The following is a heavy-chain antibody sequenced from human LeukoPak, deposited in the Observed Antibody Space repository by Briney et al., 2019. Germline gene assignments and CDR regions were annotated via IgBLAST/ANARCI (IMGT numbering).Heavy chain of an antibody. V-gene: IGHV1-46*01. Sequence: ASVKVSCKASGYTFTRYYMHWVRQAPGRGPEWMGIINPSGGSTSYAQKFQGRVTMTRDTSTSTVYMELSSLRSEDTAVYYCARDSDYVWGSYRSAFDYWGQGTLFTVFS. CDR2: INPSGGST. J-gene: IGHJ4*02. CDR3: ARDSDYVWGSYRSAFDY. D-gene: IGHD3-16*02. CDR1: GYTFTRYY.